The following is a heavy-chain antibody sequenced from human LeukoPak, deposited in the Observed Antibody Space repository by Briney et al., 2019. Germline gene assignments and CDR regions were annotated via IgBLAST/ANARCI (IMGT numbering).Heavy chain of an antibody. Sequence: SETLSLTCTVSGGSISSYYWSWIRQPAGKGLEWIGRIYTSGSTNYNPSLKSRVTMSVDTSKNQFSLKLSSVTAADTAVYYCARLYYYDSSGYVDYWGQGTLVTVSS. CDR3: ARLYYYDSSGYVDY. D-gene: IGHD3-22*01. V-gene: IGHV4-4*07. J-gene: IGHJ4*02. CDR2: IYTSGST. CDR1: GGSISSYY.